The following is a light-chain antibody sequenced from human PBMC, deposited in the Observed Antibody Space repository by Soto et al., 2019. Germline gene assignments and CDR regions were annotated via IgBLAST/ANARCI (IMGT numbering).Light chain of an antibody. Sequence: DIQMTQSPSSLSASVGDRVTITCRASQSISSYLNWYQQKPGKAPKLLIYAASSLQSGVPSRFSGRGSGTDFTLNISSLQPEDFATYYCQQSYSTPHCTFGPGTKVDIK. V-gene: IGKV1-39*01. CDR2: AAS. CDR1: QSISSY. CDR3: QQSYSTPHCT. J-gene: IGKJ3*01.